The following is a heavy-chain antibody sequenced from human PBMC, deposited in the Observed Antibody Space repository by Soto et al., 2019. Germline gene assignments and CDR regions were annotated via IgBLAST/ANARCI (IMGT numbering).Heavy chain of an antibody. CDR1: EYSVSSNSAA. CDR3: ARERYDSWSGYLRGGSYSYYGMDV. J-gene: IGHJ6*02. V-gene: IGHV6-1*01. CDR2: TYYRSEWYN. D-gene: IGHD3-3*01. Sequence: SQNHSLPCAISEYSVSSNSAAWNWIIQSPSRGLEWLGRTYYRSEWYNDYAVSVKSRITINPDPSKNPFSLQLNSVTPEDTAVYYCARERYDSWSGYLRGGSYSYYGMDVWGQGTTRTV.